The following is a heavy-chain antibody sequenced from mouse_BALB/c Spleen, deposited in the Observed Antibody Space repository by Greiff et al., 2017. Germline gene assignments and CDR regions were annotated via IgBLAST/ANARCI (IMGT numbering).Heavy chain of an antibody. D-gene: IGHD2-9*01. CDR1: GYTFTSYW. CDR3: TFPLLWLRRDAMDY. J-gene: IGHJ4*01. Sequence: EVQLQQSGTVLARPGASVKMSCKASGYTFTSYWMHWVKQRPGQGLEWIGAIYPGNSDTSYNQKFKGKAKLTAVTSTSTAYMELSSLTNEDSAVYYCTFPLLWLRRDAMDYWGQGTSVTVSS. CDR2: IYPGNSDT. V-gene: IGHV1-5*01.